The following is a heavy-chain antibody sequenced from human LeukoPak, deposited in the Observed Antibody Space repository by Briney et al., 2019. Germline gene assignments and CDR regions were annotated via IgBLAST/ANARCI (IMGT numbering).Heavy chain of an antibody. J-gene: IGHJ4*02. D-gene: IGHD3-22*01. CDR2: IDTKTGNP. V-gene: IGHV7-4-1*02. CDR1: GYTFSSCA. Sequence: ASVKVSCKASGYTFSSCAINWVRQAPGQGLEYMGWIDTKTGNPTYAQGFTGRFVFSLDTSVSTAYLQISSLKAEDTAVYYCAIHPSDSSGYFSFWGQGALVTVSS. CDR3: AIHPSDSSGYFSF.